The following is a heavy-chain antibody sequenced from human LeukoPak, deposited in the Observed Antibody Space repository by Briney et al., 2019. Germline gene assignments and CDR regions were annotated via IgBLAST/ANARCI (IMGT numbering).Heavy chain of an antibody. CDR2: IIPIFGTA. Sequence: ASVKVSYKASGGTFSSYAISWVRQAPGQGLEWMGGIIPIFGTANYAQKFQGRVTITTDESTSTAYMELSSLRSEDTAVYYCARDTFKGALWFGESPNWFDPWGQGTLVTVSS. J-gene: IGHJ5*02. CDR3: ARDTFKGALWFGESPNWFDP. D-gene: IGHD3-10*01. CDR1: GGTFSSYA. V-gene: IGHV1-69*05.